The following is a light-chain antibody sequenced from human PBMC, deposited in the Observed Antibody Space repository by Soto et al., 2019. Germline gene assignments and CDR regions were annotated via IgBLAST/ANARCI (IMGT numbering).Light chain of an antibody. CDR3: SSYTSSSTYV. J-gene: IGLJ1*01. Sequence: QSVLTQPASVSGSPAQSITIFCTGTSSDVGGYNYVSWYQQHPGKAPKLMIYDVSNRPSGVSNRFSGSKSGNTASLTISELQAEDEADYYCSSYTSSSTYVFGTGTKVTVL. CDR2: DVS. V-gene: IGLV2-14*01. CDR1: SSDVGGYNY.